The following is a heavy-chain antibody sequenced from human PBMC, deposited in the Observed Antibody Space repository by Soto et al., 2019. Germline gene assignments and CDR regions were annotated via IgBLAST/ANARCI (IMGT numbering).Heavy chain of an antibody. D-gene: IGHD7-27*01. CDR3: ARITTRGDVDY. V-gene: IGHV4-34*01. Sequence: QVQLQQWGAGLLKPSETLSLTCAVYGGSFSGYSWTWIRQPPGKGLEWIGEINHSGSTNYNPSLKSRVTISVDTAKNQFSRQLSSVTAADTAVYYCARITTRGDVDYWGQGTLVTVSS. J-gene: IGHJ4*02. CDR2: INHSGST. CDR1: GGSFSGYS.